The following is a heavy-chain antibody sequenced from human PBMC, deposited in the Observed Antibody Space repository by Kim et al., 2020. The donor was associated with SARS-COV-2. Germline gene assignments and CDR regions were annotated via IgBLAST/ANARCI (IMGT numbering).Heavy chain of an antibody. J-gene: IGHJ6*02. Sequence: ASVKVSCKASGYTFTSYAMHWVRQAPGQRLEWMGWINAGNGNTKYSQKFQGRVTITRDTSASTAYMELSSLRSEDTAVYYCARDGEPIAAHNYYYGMDVWGQGTTVTVSS. CDR2: INAGNGNT. CDR3: ARDGEPIAAHNYYYGMDV. D-gene: IGHD6-13*01. V-gene: IGHV1-3*01. CDR1: GYTFTSYA.